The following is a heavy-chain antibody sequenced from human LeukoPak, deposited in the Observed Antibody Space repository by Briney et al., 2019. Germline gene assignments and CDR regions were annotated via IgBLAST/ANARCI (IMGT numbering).Heavy chain of an antibody. CDR3: AREWWPDPCYFDY. D-gene: IGHD2-15*01. CDR1: GFTFTRYY. Sequence: GASVKVSCKASGFTFTRYYMHWLRQAPGQGLEWMGIITPRGGDTSYAQKFQGRVTMTTDTSTSTAYMELCSLRSEDTAVYYCAREWWPDPCYFDYWGQGTLVTVSS. CDR2: ITPRGGDT. V-gene: IGHV1-46*01. J-gene: IGHJ4*02.